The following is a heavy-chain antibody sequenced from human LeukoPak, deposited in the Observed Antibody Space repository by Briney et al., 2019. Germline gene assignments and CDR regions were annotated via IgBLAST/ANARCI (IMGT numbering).Heavy chain of an antibody. Sequence: VGSLRLSCVASTLTIGDYGMSWVRQAPGKGLEWVSGIDWSGDATSYSDSVKGRFTISRDNAKNSLYLQMTSLRAEDTAVYYCARDFSASCYSLGYWGQGTLVTVSS. D-gene: IGHD3-22*01. J-gene: IGHJ4*02. CDR1: TLTIGDYG. CDR3: ARDFSASCYSLGY. CDR2: IDWSGDAT. V-gene: IGHV3-20*04.